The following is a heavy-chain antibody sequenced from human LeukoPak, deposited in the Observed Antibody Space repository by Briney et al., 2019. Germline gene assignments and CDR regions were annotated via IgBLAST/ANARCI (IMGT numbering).Heavy chain of an antibody. D-gene: IGHD3-22*01. CDR3: AREKTYYYDSSGYYQRNYFDY. CDR1: GGSISSYY. V-gene: IGHV4-4*07. Sequence: PSETLPLTCTVSGGSISSYYWSWIRQPAGKGLEWIGRKYTSGSTNYNPSLKSRVTISVDKSKNQFSLKLSSVTAADTAVYYCAREKTYYYDSSGYYQRNYFDYWGQGTLFTVSS. CDR2: KYTSGST. J-gene: IGHJ4*02.